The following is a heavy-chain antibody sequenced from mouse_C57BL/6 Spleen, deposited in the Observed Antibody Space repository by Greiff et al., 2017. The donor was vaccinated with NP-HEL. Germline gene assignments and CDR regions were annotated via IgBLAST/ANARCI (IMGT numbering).Heavy chain of an antibody. D-gene: IGHD1-1*01. CDR3: ARPYYYGSSYVGYFDV. V-gene: IGHV1-80*01. CDR2: IYPGDGDT. CDR1: GYAFSSYW. J-gene: IGHJ1*03. Sequence: VQLQQSGAELVKPGASVKISCKASGYAFSSYWMNWVKQRPGKGLEWIGQIYPGDGDTNYNGKFKGKATLTADKSSSTAYMQLSSLTSEDSAVYFCARPYYYGSSYVGYFDVWGTGTTVTVSS.